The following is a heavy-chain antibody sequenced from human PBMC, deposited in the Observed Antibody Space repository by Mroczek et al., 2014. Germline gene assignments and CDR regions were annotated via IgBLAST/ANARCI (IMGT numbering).Heavy chain of an antibody. CDR1: GGSISSSSYY. D-gene: IGHD2-2*01. J-gene: IGHJ3*02. V-gene: IGHV4-39*01. Sequence: KESGPGLVKPSETLSLTCTVSGGSISSSSYYWGWIRQPPGKGLEWIGSIYYSGSTYYNPSLKSRVTISVDTSKNQFSLKLSSVTAADTAVYYCARYPVVPAASDAFDIWGQGTMVTVSS. CDR3: ARYPVVPAASDAFDI. CDR2: IYYSGST.